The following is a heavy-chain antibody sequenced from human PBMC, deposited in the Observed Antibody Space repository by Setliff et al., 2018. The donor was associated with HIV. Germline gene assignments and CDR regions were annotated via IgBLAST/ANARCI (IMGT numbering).Heavy chain of an antibody. CDR2: VYYTGST. V-gene: IGHV4-38-2*02. Sequence: SETLSLTCTVSGYSISSGYYWNWIRQPPGKALEWLGIVYYTGSTNYNPSLKSRVAMSVDTSRNQFSLKLTSVTAADTAVYYCARRPIKGYGPFDSWGPGTLVTVSS. CDR1: GYSISSGYY. D-gene: IGHD2-15*01. CDR3: ARRPIKGYGPFDS. J-gene: IGHJ4*02.